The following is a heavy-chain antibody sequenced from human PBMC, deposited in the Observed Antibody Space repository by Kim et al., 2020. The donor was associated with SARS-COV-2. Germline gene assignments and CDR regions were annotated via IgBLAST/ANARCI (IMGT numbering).Heavy chain of an antibody. J-gene: IGHJ6*02. CDR1: GVTVSSNY. CDR3: GIAGAGTYYYDMDV. Sequence: GGSLRLTCAASGVTVSSNYMSWVRQAPGKGLEWVSVIYSGGSTYYADSAKGRFTITRDNSKNTLYLQLNRLRAEDTAVYYCGIAGAGTYYYDMDVWGHGTTVTVSS. D-gene: IGHD6-13*01. V-gene: IGHV3-66*01. CDR2: IYSGGST.